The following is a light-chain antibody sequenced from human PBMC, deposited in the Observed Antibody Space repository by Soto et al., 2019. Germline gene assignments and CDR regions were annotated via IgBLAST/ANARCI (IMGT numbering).Light chain of an antibody. Sequence: DIVMTQTPVSSPVTLGQPASISCISSESLEHSDENTYLSWLQQRPGQPPRLLIYKTSNRFSGVPDRFSGSGAGTDFTLKISRVEAEDVGVYYCMQSIQLPWTFGQGTTVEIK. CDR2: KTS. CDR1: ESLEHSDENTY. V-gene: IGKV2-24*01. CDR3: MQSIQLPWT. J-gene: IGKJ1*01.